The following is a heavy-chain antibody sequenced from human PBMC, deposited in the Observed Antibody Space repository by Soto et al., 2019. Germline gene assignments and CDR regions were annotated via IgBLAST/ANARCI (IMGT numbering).Heavy chain of an antibody. Sequence: SETLSLTCAVYGVSFIGYYWSWIRQPPGKGLEWIGEINHSGSTNYNPSLKSRVTISVDTSKNQFSLKLSSVTAADTAVYYCARSYSSRARPFDDWGQGTLVTVSS. D-gene: IGHD2-21*01. J-gene: IGHJ4*02. CDR1: GVSFIGYY. CDR3: ARSYSSRARPFDD. V-gene: IGHV4-34*01. CDR2: INHSGST.